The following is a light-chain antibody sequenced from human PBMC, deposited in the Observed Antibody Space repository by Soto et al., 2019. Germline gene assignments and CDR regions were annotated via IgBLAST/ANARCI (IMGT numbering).Light chain of an antibody. Sequence: EIVLTQSPATLPLSPGERATLSCRASQSVSSYLAWYQQKPGQAPRLLIYDASNRATGIPARFSVSGSGTDFTLTISSLAPEDFAVDDCQQRSNWPTLTFGGGTKVEIK. V-gene: IGKV3-11*01. J-gene: IGKJ4*01. CDR1: QSVSSY. CDR2: DAS. CDR3: QQRSNWPTLT.